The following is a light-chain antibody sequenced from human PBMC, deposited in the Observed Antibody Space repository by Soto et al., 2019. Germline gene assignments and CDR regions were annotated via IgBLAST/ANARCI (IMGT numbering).Light chain of an antibody. CDR2: GAD. J-gene: IGKJ1*01. Sequence: EIVMTQSPATLSVSPGERATLSCRASQSVSSNLGWYQQKPGQASRLLIYGADTRATGIPARFSGSGSGTEFTLTISSLQSEDFAVYYCHQYNNWTRTFGQGTKVEIK. CDR1: QSVSSN. CDR3: HQYNNWTRT. V-gene: IGKV3-15*01.